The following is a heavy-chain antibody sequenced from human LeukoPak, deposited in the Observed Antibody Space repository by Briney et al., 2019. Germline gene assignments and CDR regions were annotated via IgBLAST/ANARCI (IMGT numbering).Heavy chain of an antibody. Sequence: GGSLRLSCAASGFTFSSYGMSWVRQAPGKGLEWVSAISGSGGSTYYADSVKGRFTISRDNSKNTLYLQMNSLRAEDTAVYYCAKSTGRSIVVVIFDYWGQGTLVTVSS. CDR1: GFTFSSYG. J-gene: IGHJ4*02. CDR2: ISGSGGST. V-gene: IGHV3-23*01. D-gene: IGHD3-22*01. CDR3: AKSTGRSIVVVIFDY.